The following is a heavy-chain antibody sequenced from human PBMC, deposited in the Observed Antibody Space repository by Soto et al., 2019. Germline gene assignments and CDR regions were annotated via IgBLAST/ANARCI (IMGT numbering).Heavy chain of an antibody. CDR1: GYTFTSYG. CDR2: ISAYNGNT. D-gene: IGHD6-6*01. J-gene: IGHJ5*02. CDR3: AREFRSTIAARPNWFDP. V-gene: IGHV1-18*01. Sequence: ASVKVSCKASGYTFTSYGISWVRQAPGQGLEWMGWISAYNGNTNYAQKLQGRVTMTTDTSTSTAYMELRSLRSDDTAVYYCAREFRSTIAARPNWFDPWGQGTLVTVSS.